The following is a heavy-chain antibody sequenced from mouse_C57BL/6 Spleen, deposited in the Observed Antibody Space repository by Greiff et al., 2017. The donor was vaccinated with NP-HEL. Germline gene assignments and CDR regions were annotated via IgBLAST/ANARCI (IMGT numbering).Heavy chain of an antibody. Sequence: EVKLVESGGGLVQPKGSLKLSCAASGFSFNTYAMNWVRQAPGKGLEWVARIRSKSNNYATYYADSVKDRFTISRDDSESMLYLQMNNLKTEDTAMYYCVRHGGYDGGHYFDYWGQGTTLTVSS. D-gene: IGHD2-2*01. CDR1: GFSFNTYA. CDR3: VRHGGYDGGHYFDY. J-gene: IGHJ2*01. CDR2: IRSKSNNYAT. V-gene: IGHV10-1*01.